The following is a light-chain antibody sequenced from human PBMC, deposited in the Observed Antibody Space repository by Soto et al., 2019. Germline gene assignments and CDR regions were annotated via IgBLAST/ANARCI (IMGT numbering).Light chain of an antibody. CDR2: GAS. CDR3: QQYANSPFT. J-gene: IGKJ2*01. CDR1: QSVSSNY. Sequence: EIVLTQSPGTLPLSPGERATLSCRASQSVSSNYLVWYQQKPGQAPRPLIYGASSRATGIPDRFCGSGSGTDFTLTISRLEPEDFAVYYCQQYANSPFTFGQGTKLEIK. V-gene: IGKV3-20*01.